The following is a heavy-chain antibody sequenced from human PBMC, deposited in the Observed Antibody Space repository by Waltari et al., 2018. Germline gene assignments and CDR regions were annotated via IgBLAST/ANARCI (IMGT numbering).Heavy chain of an antibody. CDR1: GGSFSSTSYY. D-gene: IGHD4-17*01. CDR2: VFYTGDT. J-gene: IGHJ4*02. V-gene: IGHV4-39*01. Sequence: QVQLQESGPGLVKPSETLSLTCTVSGGSFSSTSYYWGWIRQPPGKGLEWIGYVFYTGDTYYNPSRKSRVTIARDKSKNQFSLKLTSVTAADTAVYYCARRMVTTGYCDCGGQATLVTVSS. CDR3: ARRMVTTGYCDC.